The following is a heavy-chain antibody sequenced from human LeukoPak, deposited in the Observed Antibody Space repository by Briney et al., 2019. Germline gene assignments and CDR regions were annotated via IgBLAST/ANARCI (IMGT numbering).Heavy chain of an antibody. CDR2: IIPILGIA. CDR3: ARDVDTAMAFDY. CDR1: GGTFSSYA. J-gene: IGHJ4*02. V-gene: IGHV1-69*04. D-gene: IGHD5-18*01. Sequence: VASVKVSCKASGGTFSSYAISWVRQAPGQGLEWMGRIIPILGIANYAQKFQGRVTITADKSTSTAYMELSSLRSEDTAVYYCARDVDTAMAFDYWGQGTLVTVSS.